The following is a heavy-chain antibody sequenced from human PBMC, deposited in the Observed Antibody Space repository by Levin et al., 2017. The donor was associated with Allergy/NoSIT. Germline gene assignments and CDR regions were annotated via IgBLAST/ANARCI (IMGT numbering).Heavy chain of an antibody. D-gene: IGHD3-3*01. CDR2: IYYSGST. CDR1: GGSISSYY. CDR3: ARGIAVGDFWSGYQLNYYYYYYMDV. V-gene: IGHV4-59*01. Sequence: SETLSLTCTVSGGSISSYYWSWIRQPPGKGLEWIGYIYYSGSTNYNPSLKSRVTISVDTSKNQFSLKLSSVTAADTAVYYCARGIAVGDFWSGYQLNYYYYYYMDVWGKGTTVTVSS. J-gene: IGHJ6*03.